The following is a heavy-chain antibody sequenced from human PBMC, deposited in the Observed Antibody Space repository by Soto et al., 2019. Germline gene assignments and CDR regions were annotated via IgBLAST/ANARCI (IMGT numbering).Heavy chain of an antibody. CDR1: GGTFGSHG. CDR3: ARGAMANFDY. D-gene: IGHD5-18*01. J-gene: IGHJ4*02. V-gene: IGHV1-69*13. CDR2: FIAMLGTP. Sequence: GASVKVSCKASGGTFGSHGIAWVRQAPGQGLEWMGGFIAMLGTPTYAKKVQGRATITADESLTSSYLELRSLRSEDTAVYFCARGAMANFDYWGKGTVVTVSS.